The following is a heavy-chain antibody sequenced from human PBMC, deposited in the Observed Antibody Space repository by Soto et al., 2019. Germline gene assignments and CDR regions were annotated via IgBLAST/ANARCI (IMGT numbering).Heavy chain of an antibody. CDR3: ARRIVATGTFDY. CDR1: GGSMISYY. CDR2: IYYAGST. Sequence: SETLSLTCTGSGGSMISYYWSWIRQPPGRGLEWIGFIYYAGSTKYNPSLNSRVTISVDTSKNQFSLTVTSVTAADTAVYYCARRIVATGTFDYWGQGTLVTVSS. D-gene: IGHD5-12*01. V-gene: IGHV4-59*08. J-gene: IGHJ4*02.